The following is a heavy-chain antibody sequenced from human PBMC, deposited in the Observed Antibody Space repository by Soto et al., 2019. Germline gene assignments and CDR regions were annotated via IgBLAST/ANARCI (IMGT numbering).Heavy chain of an antibody. CDR2: IDPSDSYT. CDR3: ARLGYCTNGVCYAHYYYYGMDV. Sequence: GESLKISCKGSGYSFTSYWISWVRQMPGKGLEWMGRIDPSDSYTNYSPSFQGHVTISADKSISTAYLQWSSLKASDTAMYYCARLGYCTNGVCYAHYYYYGMDVWGQGTTVTVSS. J-gene: IGHJ6*02. D-gene: IGHD2-8*01. CDR1: GYSFTSYW. V-gene: IGHV5-10-1*01.